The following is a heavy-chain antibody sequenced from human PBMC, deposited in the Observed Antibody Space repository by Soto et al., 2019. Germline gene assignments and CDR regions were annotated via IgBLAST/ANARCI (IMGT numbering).Heavy chain of an antibody. CDR2: VAAYGGGT. CDR1: GYPFTNYG. CDR3: ARDPWGAVSATIDW. Sequence: QVQLVQSGAEVKKPGASVKVSCRASGYPFTNYGLSWVRQAPGQGLEWMGRVAAYGGGTNYAPKFQGRVTMTTDTSTGTAYMELRSLKSDDTAIYYCARDPWGAVSATIDWWGQGTLVTVSS. V-gene: IGHV1-18*01. J-gene: IGHJ4*02. D-gene: IGHD2-2*01.